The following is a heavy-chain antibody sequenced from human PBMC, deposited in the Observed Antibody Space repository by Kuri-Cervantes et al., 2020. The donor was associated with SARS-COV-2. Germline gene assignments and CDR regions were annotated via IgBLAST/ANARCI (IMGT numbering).Heavy chain of an antibody. CDR1: GFTVSSNY. CDR3: ARSLIAVAGEIDY. V-gene: IGHV3-66*01. Sequence: ETLSLTCAASGFTVSSNYMSWVRQAPGKGLEWVSVIYSGGSTYYADSVKGRFTISRDNSKNTLYLQMNSLRAEDTAVYYCARSLIAVAGEIDYWGQGTLVTVSS. CDR2: IYSGGST. D-gene: IGHD6-19*01. J-gene: IGHJ4*02.